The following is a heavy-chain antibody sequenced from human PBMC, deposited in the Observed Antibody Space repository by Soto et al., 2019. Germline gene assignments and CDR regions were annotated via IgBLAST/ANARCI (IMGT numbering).Heavy chain of an antibody. J-gene: IGHJ4*02. V-gene: IGHV3-23*01. CDR3: ANPWVQIIRDRPPCLDY. CDR2: ISDSGDIT. CDR1: EFSLGTYA. Sequence: PGGSLRLSSAASEFSLGTYAMTWARQAPGRWLQWVATISDSGDITYHADSVTGRFAISRDTSMTSLYLEMITLRAEDTAVYYCANPWVQIIRDRPPCLDYWGRGILVTVSS. D-gene: IGHD3-3*01.